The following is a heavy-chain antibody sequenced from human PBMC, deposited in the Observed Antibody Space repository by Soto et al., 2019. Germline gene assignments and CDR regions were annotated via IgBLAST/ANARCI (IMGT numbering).Heavy chain of an antibody. CDR2: INPSGGST. CDR1: GYTFTSYY. V-gene: IGHV1-46*01. D-gene: IGHD3-22*01. Sequence: ASVTVSCKASGYTFTSYYMHWVRQAPGQGLEWMGIINPSGGSTSYAQKFQGRVTMTRATSTSTVYMELSSLRSEDTAVYYCARDLGKSSGYYYGVDDWGQGTTVIVSS. J-gene: IGHJ6*01. CDR3: ARDLGKSSGYYYGVDD.